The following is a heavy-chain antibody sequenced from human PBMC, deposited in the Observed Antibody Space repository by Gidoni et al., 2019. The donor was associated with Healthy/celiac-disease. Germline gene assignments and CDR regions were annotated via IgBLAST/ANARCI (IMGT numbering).Heavy chain of an antibody. CDR3: ARDFGLWFREYGYYYYGMDV. CDR2: ISSSSSYI. V-gene: IGHV3-21*01. CDR1: GFTFSSYS. D-gene: IGHD3-10*01. Sequence: EVQLVESGGGLVKPGGSLRLSCAASGFTFSSYSMTWVRQAPGKGLEWVSSISSSSSYIYYADSVKGRFTISRDNAKNSLYLQMNSLRAEDTAVYYCARDFGLWFREYGYYYYGMDVWGQGTTVTVSS. J-gene: IGHJ6*02.